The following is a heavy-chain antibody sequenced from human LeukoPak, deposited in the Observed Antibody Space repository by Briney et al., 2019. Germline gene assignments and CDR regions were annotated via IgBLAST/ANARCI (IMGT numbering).Heavy chain of an antibody. CDR3: ARASGPFDY. Sequence: PSETLSLTCTVPGGSISSYYWSWIRQPPGKGLEWIGYIYYSGSTNYNPSLKSRVTISVDTSKNQFSLKLSSVTAADTAVYYCARASGPFDYWGQGTLVTVSS. J-gene: IGHJ4*02. CDR1: GGSISSYY. D-gene: IGHD3-10*01. V-gene: IGHV4-59*01. CDR2: IYYSGST.